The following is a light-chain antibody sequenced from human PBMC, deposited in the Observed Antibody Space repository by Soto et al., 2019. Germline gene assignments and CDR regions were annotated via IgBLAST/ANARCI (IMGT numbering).Light chain of an antibody. V-gene: IGKV3-20*01. J-gene: IGKJ1*01. CDR2: GAS. Sequence: EIVLTQSPGTLSLSPGERATLSCRASQSVTSNYLAWYQQKPGQAPRLLIYGASSRATGIPDRISGSGSGTDFTLTINRLESEDFAVYYCQQYGNSPWTFGRGTKVEIK. CDR1: QSVTSNY. CDR3: QQYGNSPWT.